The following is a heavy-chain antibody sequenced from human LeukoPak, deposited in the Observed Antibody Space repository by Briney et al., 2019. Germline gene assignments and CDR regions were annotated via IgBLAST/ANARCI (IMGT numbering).Heavy chain of an antibody. D-gene: IGHD4-17*01. Sequence: ASVKVSCKASGGTFSSYAISWVRQAPGQGLEWMGRIIPIFGTANYAQKLQGRVTMTTDTSTSTAYMELRSLRSDDTAVYYCARQSYGDYSGWFDPWGQGTLVTVSS. J-gene: IGHJ5*02. CDR1: GGTFSSYA. CDR3: ARQSYGDYSGWFDP. CDR2: IIPIFGTA. V-gene: IGHV1-69*05.